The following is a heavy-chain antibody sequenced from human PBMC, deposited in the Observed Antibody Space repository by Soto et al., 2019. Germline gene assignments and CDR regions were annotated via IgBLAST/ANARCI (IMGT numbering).Heavy chain of an antibody. Sequence: SETLSLTCAVYGGSFSGYYWSWIRQPPGKGLEWIGEISRGGDTNYNSSLKSRLSILVDTSKNQFSLNLKSVTAADTAVYFCARENWPDDYEGFIDFWGQGTLVTVSS. CDR3: ARENWPDDYEGFIDF. V-gene: IGHV4-34*01. D-gene: IGHD3-22*01. CDR1: GGSFSGYY. J-gene: IGHJ4*02. CDR2: ISRGGDT.